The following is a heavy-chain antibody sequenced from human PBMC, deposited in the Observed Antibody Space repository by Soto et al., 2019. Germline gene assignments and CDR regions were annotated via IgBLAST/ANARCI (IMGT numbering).Heavy chain of an antibody. Sequence: SVKVSCKASGGTFSSYAISWVRQAPGQGLEWMGGIIPIFGTANYAQKFQGRVTITADESTSTAYMELSSLRSEDTAVYYCARDSRGLDYYGSGSSSPAVDYWGQ. CDR1: GGTFSSYA. J-gene: IGHJ4*01. CDR3: ARDSRGLDYYGSGSSSPAVDY. D-gene: IGHD3-10*01. V-gene: IGHV1-69*13. CDR2: IIPIFGTA.